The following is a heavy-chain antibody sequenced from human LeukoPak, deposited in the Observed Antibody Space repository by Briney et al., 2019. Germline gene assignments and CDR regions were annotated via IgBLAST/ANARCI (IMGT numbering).Heavy chain of an antibody. CDR2: IIPIFGTA. CDR1: GGTFSSYA. V-gene: IGHV1-69*06. Sequence: GASVKVSCKASGGTFSSYAISWVRQAPGQGLEWMRGIIPIFGTANYAQKFQGRVTITADKSTSTAYMELSSLRSEDTAVYYCARGSIAAAGYFDYWGQGTLVTVSS. D-gene: IGHD6-13*01. J-gene: IGHJ4*02. CDR3: ARGSIAAAGYFDY.